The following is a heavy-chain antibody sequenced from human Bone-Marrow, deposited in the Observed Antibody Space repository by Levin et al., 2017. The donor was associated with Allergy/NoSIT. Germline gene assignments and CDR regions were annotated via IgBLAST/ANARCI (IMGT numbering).Heavy chain of an antibody. D-gene: IGHD2-8*02. CDR3: VRSQYCTGATCNYCMDV. V-gene: IGHV3-33*01. CDR2: IWHHGRFL. J-gene: IGHJ6*02. CDR1: GFPFSDYG. Sequence: QTGGSLRLSCAASGFPFSDYGMNWVRQAPGKGLEWVALIWHHGRFLSYGDSVKGRCTVSRDNSKNMLYLQMNSLSAADTAVYYCVRSQYCTGATCNYCMDVWGQGTTVTVSS.